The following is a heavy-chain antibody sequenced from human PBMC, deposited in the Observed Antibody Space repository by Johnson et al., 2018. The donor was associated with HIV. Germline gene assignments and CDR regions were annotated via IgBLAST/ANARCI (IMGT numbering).Heavy chain of an antibody. CDR1: GFSFSSYG. Sequence: QVQLVESGGGVVQPGGSLRFSCAASGFSFSSYGMHWVRQAPGKGLEWVAFIQYDGGNKYYADSVKGRFTISRDNSKNTLYRQMNSLRAEDTAVYYCAKPRSLWLEGAFDIWGQGTMVTVSS. CDR2: IQYDGGNK. J-gene: IGHJ3*02. D-gene: IGHD3-10*01. CDR3: AKPRSLWLEGAFDI. V-gene: IGHV3-30*02.